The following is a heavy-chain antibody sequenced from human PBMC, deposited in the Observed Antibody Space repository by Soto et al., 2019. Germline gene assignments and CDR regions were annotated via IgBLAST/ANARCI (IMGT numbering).Heavy chain of an antibody. J-gene: IGHJ4*02. D-gene: IGHD2-8*01. Sequence: EVQLVESGGGLVQPGGSLRLSCAASGLIFSNYKMHWVRQPPGKGLVWVSRINTDGSITDYVDSVKGRFTVSRDNAKNTMYLQMNSLRAEDTAVYYCARDTNGLHYWGQGTLVTVSS. V-gene: IGHV3-74*01. CDR1: GLIFSNYK. CDR3: ARDTNGLHY. CDR2: INTDGSIT.